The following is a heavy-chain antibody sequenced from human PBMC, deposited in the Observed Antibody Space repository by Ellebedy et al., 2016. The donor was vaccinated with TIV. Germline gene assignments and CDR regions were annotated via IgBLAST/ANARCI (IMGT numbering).Heavy chain of an antibody. CDR2: INVGNGNT. D-gene: IGHD3-3*01. Sequence: AASVKVSCKASGYTFTSYAVHWVRQAPGQRLEWMGRINVGNGNTKYSQKFQGRVTITRDTSASTTDMELSSLRSEDTAVYYCARDRGADFVYDFWSGTFDPWGQGTLVIVSS. CDR3: ARDRGADFVYDFWSGTFDP. V-gene: IGHV1-3*01. J-gene: IGHJ5*02. CDR1: GYTFTSYA.